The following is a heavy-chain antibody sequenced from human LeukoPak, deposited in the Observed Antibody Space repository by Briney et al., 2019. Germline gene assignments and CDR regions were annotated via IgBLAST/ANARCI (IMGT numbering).Heavy chain of an antibody. Sequence: SETLSLTCTVSGGSISSGDYYWSWIRQPPGKGLEWIGTTYYSGSTNYSPSLKSRVTISVDTSKNQFSLRLSSVTAADTAMYYCARDRLSPETSFVAFDIWGQGTMVTVSS. CDR3: ARDRLSPETSFVAFDI. V-gene: IGHV4-30-4*08. J-gene: IGHJ3*02. D-gene: IGHD3-3*01. CDR2: TYYSGST. CDR1: GGSISSGDYY.